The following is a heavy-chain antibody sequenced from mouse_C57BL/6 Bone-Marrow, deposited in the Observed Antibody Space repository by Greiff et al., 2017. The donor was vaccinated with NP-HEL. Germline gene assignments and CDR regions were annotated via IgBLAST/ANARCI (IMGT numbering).Heavy chain of an antibody. CDR1: GYTFTSYG. CDR2: IYPRSGNT. CDR3: ARGGDCPFAY. Sequence: VKLQESGAELARPGASVKLSCKASGYTFTSYGISWVKQRTGQGLEWIGEIYPRSGNTYYNEKFKGKATLTADKSSSTAYMELRSLASEDSAVYFCARGGDCPFAYWGQGTLVTVSA. V-gene: IGHV1-81*01. J-gene: IGHJ3*01.